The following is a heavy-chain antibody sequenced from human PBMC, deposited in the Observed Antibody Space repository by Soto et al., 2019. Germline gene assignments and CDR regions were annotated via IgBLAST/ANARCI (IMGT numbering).Heavy chain of an antibody. D-gene: IGHD3-3*01. Sequence: QVHLVQSGAKVKRPGSSVRVSCRASGGTFYTYAFTWVRQAPGQGLEWMGGITPMIGTTKYAQKFHGRVTYSADESASKAYMELSNLRSDGTAVYYRARDVSVMTSVFGFWGQGTLITVSS. CDR3: ARDVSVMTSVFGF. J-gene: IGHJ5*01. V-gene: IGHV1-69*01. CDR1: GGTFYTYA. CDR2: ITPMIGTT.